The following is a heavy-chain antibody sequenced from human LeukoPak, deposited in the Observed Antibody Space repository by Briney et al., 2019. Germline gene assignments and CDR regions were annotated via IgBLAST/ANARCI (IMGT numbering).Heavy chain of an antibody. Sequence: GESLKISCKGSEYSFTNYWIGWVRQMPGKGLEWMGIIYPGDSNTRYSPSFQGQVTISADKSISTAYQQWSSLKASDTAIYYCARRPYYDTSGYFLNWGQGTLVTVSS. CDR3: ARRPYYDTSGYFLN. D-gene: IGHD3-22*01. V-gene: IGHV5-51*01. CDR1: EYSFTNYW. J-gene: IGHJ4*02. CDR2: IYPGDSNT.